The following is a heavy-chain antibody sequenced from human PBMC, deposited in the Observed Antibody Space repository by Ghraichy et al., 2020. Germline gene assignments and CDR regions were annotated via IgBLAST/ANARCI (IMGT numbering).Heavy chain of an antibody. D-gene: IGHD3-16*01. V-gene: IGHV3-7*04. Sequence: GGSLRLSCEASGFTFSNYWMSWVRQPPGKGLEWVANIKVDGSEKYYVDSVKGRFTISRDNAKNLLYLEMNSLRGEDTAIYYCAKDWGGLGPSIDYWGQGALVTVSS. J-gene: IGHJ4*02. CDR1: GFTFSNYW. CDR2: IKVDGSEK. CDR3: AKDWGGLGPSIDY.